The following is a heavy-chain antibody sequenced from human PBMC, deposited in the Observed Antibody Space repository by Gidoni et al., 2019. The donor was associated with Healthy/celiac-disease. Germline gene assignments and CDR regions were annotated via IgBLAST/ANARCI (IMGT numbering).Heavy chain of an antibody. CDR2: FDPEDGET. D-gene: IGHD6-13*01. V-gene: IGHV1-24*01. J-gene: IGHJ6*03. Sequence: QVQLVQSGAEVKKPGASVKVSSKVSGYTLTELSMHWVRQAPGKGREWMGGFDPEDGETIYAQKFQGRVTMTEDTSTDTAYMELSSLRSEDTAVYYCATDDPDHSSSWGYYYYYMDVWGKGTTVTVSS. CDR1: GYTLTELS. CDR3: ATDDPDHSSSWGYYYYYMDV.